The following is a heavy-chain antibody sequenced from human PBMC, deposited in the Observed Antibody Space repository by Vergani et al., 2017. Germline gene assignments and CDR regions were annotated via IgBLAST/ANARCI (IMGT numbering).Heavy chain of an antibody. J-gene: IGHJ4*02. Sequence: QVQLQESGPGLVKPSETLSLTCTVSGGSIISYYWNWIRQPPGKGLEWIGYIYHSGTTSYNASLKSRVTISLDTSKNHFSLHLSSVTAADTAVYYCATLLTGGIDFWGQGTLVTVSS. CDR1: GGSIISYY. CDR2: IYHSGTT. D-gene: IGHD3-16*01. CDR3: ATLLTGGIDF. V-gene: IGHV4-59*04.